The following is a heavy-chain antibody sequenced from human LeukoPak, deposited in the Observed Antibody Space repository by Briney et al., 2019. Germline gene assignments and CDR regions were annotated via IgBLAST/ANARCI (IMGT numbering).Heavy chain of an antibody. J-gene: IGHJ5*02. CDR3: ARKIAPGGTGLGCLDA. D-gene: IGHD1-26*01. CDR1: GDRLNTFG. V-gene: IGHV1-18*01. CDR2: ISGYNGNT. Sequence: ASVKVSCKASGDRLNTFGISWVRQVPGQGLEWMGWISGYNGNTKYAQRLLDRVTLTTDTPSNTAYMEPRSLRSDDTAVYYCARKIAPGGTGLGCLDAWGQGTLVLVAS.